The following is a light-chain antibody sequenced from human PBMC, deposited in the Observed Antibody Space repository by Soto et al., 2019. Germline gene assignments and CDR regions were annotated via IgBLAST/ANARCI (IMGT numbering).Light chain of an antibody. V-gene: IGKV3-15*01. Sequence: EIVMTQSPATLSVSPGKSATLSCRASQSVSTFLAWYQQKPGQAPRLLIHGASTRATGVPARFSGGGSGTEFTLTISSLQSEDFAIYYCHQYTNWPPWTFGQGTKVDIK. CDR1: QSVSTF. CDR2: GAS. J-gene: IGKJ1*01. CDR3: HQYTNWPPWT.